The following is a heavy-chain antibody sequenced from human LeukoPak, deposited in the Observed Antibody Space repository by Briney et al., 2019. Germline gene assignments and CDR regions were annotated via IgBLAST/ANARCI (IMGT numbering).Heavy chain of an antibody. V-gene: IGHV4-34*01. Sequence: SETLSLTCAVYGGSFSGYYWSWIRQPPGKGLEWIGEINHSGSTNYNPSLKSRVTISVDTSKNQFSLKLSSVTAADTAVYYCARGSCSGGSCYKGLLYWYFDLWGRGTLVTVSS. CDR3: ARGSCSGGSCYKGLLYWYFDL. CDR1: GGSFSGYY. D-gene: IGHD2-15*01. J-gene: IGHJ2*01. CDR2: INHSGST.